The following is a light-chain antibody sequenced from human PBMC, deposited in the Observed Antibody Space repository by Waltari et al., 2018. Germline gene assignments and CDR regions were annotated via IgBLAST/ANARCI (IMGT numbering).Light chain of an antibody. V-gene: IGKV1-39*01. Sequence: DIQMTQSPSSLSASVGDRVTITCRASQSISSYLNWYQQKPGRAPKLLIFAASSLQSGVPSRFSGSGSGTDFALTISSLQPEDFATYHCQQSYSAPEYTFGQGTKLEIK. CDR1: QSISSY. CDR3: QQSYSAPEYT. J-gene: IGKJ2*01. CDR2: AAS.